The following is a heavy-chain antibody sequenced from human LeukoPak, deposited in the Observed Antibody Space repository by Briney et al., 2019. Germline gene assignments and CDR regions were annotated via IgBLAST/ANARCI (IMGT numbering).Heavy chain of an antibody. J-gene: IGHJ5*02. D-gene: IGHD3-3*01. CDR3: ARDGTLTIFGVVNNWFDP. V-gene: IGHV4-59*12. CDR2: IYYSGST. Sequence: SETLSLTCTVSGGSISSYYWSWIRQPPGKGLEWIGYIYYSGSTNYNPSLKSRVTISVDTSKNQFPLKLSSVTAADTAVYYCARDGTLTIFGVVNNWFDPWGQGTLVTVSS. CDR1: GGSISSYY.